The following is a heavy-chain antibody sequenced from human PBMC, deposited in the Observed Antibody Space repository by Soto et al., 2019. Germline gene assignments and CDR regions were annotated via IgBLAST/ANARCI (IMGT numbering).Heavy chain of an antibody. CDR2: IFYRGTT. CDR1: GGSISSPTDY. V-gene: IGHV4-39*02. D-gene: IGHD6-19*01. CDR3: ARRFKGRVAGTYYYYGVDV. Sequence: QLLLQESGPGLVKPSETLSLTCVVSGGSISSPTDYWDWIRQPPGRGLEWIGSIFYRGTTHYNASVQSRLSISVDTSKNHFSLNLTTVTAADTAVYYCARRFKGRVAGTYYYYGVDVWGQGAAVTVSS. J-gene: IGHJ6*02.